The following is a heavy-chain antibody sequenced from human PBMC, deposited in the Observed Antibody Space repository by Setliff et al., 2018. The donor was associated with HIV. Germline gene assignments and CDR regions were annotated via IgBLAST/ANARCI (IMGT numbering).Heavy chain of an antibody. CDR2: IYFSGTP. Sequence: SETLSLTCTVSGGSINSRSYYWAWIRQPPGKGLEWVASIYFSGTPYYNPSLENRVTISVDTSKNQFSLKLSSVTAADTAVYYCARRGMWSYETGGNPTATFDYWGQGVLVTVSS. J-gene: IGHJ4*02. CDR3: ARRGMWSYETGGNPTATFDY. CDR1: GGSINSRSYY. D-gene: IGHD2-8*02. V-gene: IGHV4-39*01.